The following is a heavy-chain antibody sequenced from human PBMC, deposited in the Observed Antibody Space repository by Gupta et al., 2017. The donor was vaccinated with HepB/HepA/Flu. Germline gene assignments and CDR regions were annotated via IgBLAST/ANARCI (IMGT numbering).Heavy chain of an antibody. Sequence: EEQLVGSGGGLSQTGGSLSFSCAASGFTFSSCDMNWFRQAPGKGLEWVSYISSSGSIMYYADSVKGRFTISRDNAKNSLYLQMNSLRGDDTAIYYCARDSAMRGAFDIGGQETVVTVSA. CDR3: ARDSAMRGAFDI. D-gene: IGHD2-2*01. V-gene: IGHV3-48*03. CDR2: ISSSGSIM. J-gene: IGHJ3*02. CDR1: GFTFSSCD.